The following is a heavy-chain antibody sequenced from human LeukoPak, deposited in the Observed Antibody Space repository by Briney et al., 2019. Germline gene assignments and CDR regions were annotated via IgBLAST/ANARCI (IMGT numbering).Heavy chain of an antibody. CDR1: GGSISSYY. J-gene: IGHJ4*02. CDR3: ARLFYDSSGYQMGLDY. D-gene: IGHD3-22*01. Sequence: SETLSLTCTVSGGSISSYYWSWIRQPPGKGLEWIGYIYYSGSTNYNPSLKSRVTISVDTSKNQFSLKLSSVTAADTAVYYCARLFYDSSGYQMGLDYWGQGTLVTVSS. V-gene: IGHV4-59*01. CDR2: IYYSGST.